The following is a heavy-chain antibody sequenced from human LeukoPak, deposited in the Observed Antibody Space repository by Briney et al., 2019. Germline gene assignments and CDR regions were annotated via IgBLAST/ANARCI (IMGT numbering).Heavy chain of an antibody. CDR2: ISGSDSST. V-gene: IGHV3-23*01. Sequence: GGSLRLSCAASGFTFSNSAMSWVRQAPGKGLEWVSTISGSDSSTYYADSVKGRFTISRDNSKNTLYLQMNSLRADDTAVYYCARMGSGATKRPYYYYYMDVWGKGTTVTISS. D-gene: IGHD1-26*01. J-gene: IGHJ6*03. CDR3: ARMGSGATKRPYYYYYMDV. CDR1: GFTFSNSA.